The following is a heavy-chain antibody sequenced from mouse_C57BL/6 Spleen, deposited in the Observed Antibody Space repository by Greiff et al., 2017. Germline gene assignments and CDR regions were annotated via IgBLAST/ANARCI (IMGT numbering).Heavy chain of an antibody. CDR3: ARGRFKAMDD. Sequence: VQLVESGAELVKPGASVKISCKASGYAFSSYWMNWVKQRPGKGLEWIGHIYPGDGDTNYNGKFKGKATLTADKSSSTAYMQLSSLTSEDSAVYFCARGRFKAMDDWGQGTSVTVSS. CDR2: IYPGDGDT. CDR1: GYAFSSYW. J-gene: IGHJ4*01. V-gene: IGHV1-80*01.